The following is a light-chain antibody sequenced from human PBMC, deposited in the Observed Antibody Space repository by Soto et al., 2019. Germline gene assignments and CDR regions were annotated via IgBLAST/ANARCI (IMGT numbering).Light chain of an antibody. CDR2: DVS. Sequence: QSVLTQPASVSGSPGQSITISCTGTGSDVGGSNYVSWYQQKPGKAPKLIIYDVSYRPSGLSNRFSGSKSGNTASLTISGLQAADEDEYYCCASTSSTPYVFGSGTKLTVL. CDR3: CASTSSTPYV. J-gene: IGLJ1*01. V-gene: IGLV2-14*01. CDR1: GSDVGGSNY.